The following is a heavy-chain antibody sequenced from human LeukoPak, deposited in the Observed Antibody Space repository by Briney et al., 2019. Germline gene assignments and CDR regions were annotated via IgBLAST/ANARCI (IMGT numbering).Heavy chain of an antibody. D-gene: IGHD3-3*01. Sequence: NPSETLSLTCTVSGGSISSSSYYWGWIRQPPGKGLEWIGSIYYSGSTYYNPSLKSRVTISVDTSKNQFSLKLSSVTAADTAVYYCARLRAFSRSAFDYWGQGTLVTVSS. V-gene: IGHV4-39*01. CDR2: IYYSGST. J-gene: IGHJ4*02. CDR3: ARLRAFSRSAFDY. CDR1: GGSISSSSYY.